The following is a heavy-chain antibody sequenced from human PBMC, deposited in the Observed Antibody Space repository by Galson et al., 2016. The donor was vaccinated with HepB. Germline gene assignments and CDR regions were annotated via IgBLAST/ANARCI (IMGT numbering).Heavy chain of an antibody. J-gene: IGHJ1*01. D-gene: IGHD1-26*01. CDR1: GGSVSSGGYY. CDR2: INDKGGT. Sequence: TLSLTCTVSGGSVSSGGYYWSWIRQVPGKGLQFIGYINDKGGTYYNPSLRSRVTISKDTSKNQFSLNLRSVAAADSAMFFCARGRVGAPHFHNWGQSTQVTVSA. V-gene: IGHV4-31*03. CDR3: ARGRVGAPHFHN.